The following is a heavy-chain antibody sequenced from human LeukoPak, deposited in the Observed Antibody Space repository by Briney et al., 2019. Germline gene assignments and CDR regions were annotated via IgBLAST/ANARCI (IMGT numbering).Heavy chain of an antibody. CDR1: GFTSSSYA. D-gene: IGHD4-4*01. J-gene: IGHJ4*02. V-gene: IGHV3-23*01. CDR3: AKSPPSNYAHDPDY. CDR2: ISGSGGST. Sequence: GGSLRLSCAASGFTSSSYAMSWVRQAPGKGLEWVSAISGSGGSTYYADSVKGRFTISRDNSKNTLYLQMNSLRAEDTAVYYCAKSPPSNYAHDPDYWGQGTLVTVSS.